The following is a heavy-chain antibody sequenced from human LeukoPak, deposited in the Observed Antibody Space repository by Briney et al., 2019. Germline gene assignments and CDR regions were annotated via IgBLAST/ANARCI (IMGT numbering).Heavy chain of an antibody. CDR1: GFTFSSYS. J-gene: IGHJ4*02. CDR3: AKDRTPYKGGYYFDY. Sequence: GGSLRLSCAASGFTFSSYSMNWVRQAPGKGLEWVSYISSSSSTIYYADSVKGRFTISRDNAKNSLYLQMNSLRAEDTAVYYCAKDRTPYKGGYYFDYWGQGTLVTVSS. V-gene: IGHV3-48*01. D-gene: IGHD3-10*01. CDR2: ISSSSSTI.